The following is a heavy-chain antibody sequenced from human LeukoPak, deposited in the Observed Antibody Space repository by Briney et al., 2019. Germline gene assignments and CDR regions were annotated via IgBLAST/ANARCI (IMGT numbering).Heavy chain of an antibody. CDR2: LSSGDNDR. J-gene: IGHJ4*02. D-gene: IGHD1-26*01. CDR1: GFNFSDFA. V-gene: IGHV3-23*01. CDR3: ARDPRSYPTN. Sequence: GGSLRLSCVASGFNFSDFAMSWVRRAPGRGLEWVSLLSSGDNDRYYADSVKGRFTISRDNAKNTLYLQMNSLRAEDTAVYYCARDPRSYPTNWGQGTLVTVSS.